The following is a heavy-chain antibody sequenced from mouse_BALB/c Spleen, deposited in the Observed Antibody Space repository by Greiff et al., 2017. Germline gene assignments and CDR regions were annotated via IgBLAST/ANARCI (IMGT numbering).Heavy chain of an antibody. J-gene: IGHJ4*01. CDR1: GYSITSDYA. CDR3: AILRGNAMDY. CDR2: ISYSGST. D-gene: IGHD2-12*01. Sequence: EVKLLESGPGLVKPSQSLSLTCTVTGYSITSDYAWNWIRQFPGNKLEWMGYISYSGSTSYNPSLKSRISITRDTSKNQFFLQLNSVTTEDTATYYCAILRGNAMDYWGQGTSVTVSS. V-gene: IGHV3-2*02.